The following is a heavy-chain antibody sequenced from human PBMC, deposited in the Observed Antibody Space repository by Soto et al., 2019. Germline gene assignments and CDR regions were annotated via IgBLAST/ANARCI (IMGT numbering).Heavy chain of an antibody. CDR3: AKLPYGDYGPDYYYYYYMDV. CDR2: ISGSGGST. CDR1: GFTFSSYA. D-gene: IGHD4-17*01. V-gene: IGHV3-23*01. J-gene: IGHJ6*03. Sequence: GGSLRLSCAASGFTFSSYAMSWVRQAPGKGLEWVSAISGSGGSTYYADSVKGRFTISRDNSKNTLYLQMNSLRAEDTAVYYCAKLPYGDYGPDYYYYYYMDVWGKGTTVTVSS.